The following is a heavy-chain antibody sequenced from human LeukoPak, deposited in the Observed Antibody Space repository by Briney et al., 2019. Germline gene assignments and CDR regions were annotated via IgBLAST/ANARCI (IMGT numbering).Heavy chain of an antibody. Sequence: SETLSLTCTASGGSISRYYWTWVRQPPGKGLEWIGYIYYSGTTNYNPSLKSRVTISVDTSKNQFSLKLSSVTAADTAVYYCARDRGNGIDPWGQGTLVTVSS. V-gene: IGHV4-59*01. J-gene: IGHJ5*02. CDR1: GGSISRYY. D-gene: IGHD3-10*01. CDR2: IYYSGTT. CDR3: ARDRGNGIDP.